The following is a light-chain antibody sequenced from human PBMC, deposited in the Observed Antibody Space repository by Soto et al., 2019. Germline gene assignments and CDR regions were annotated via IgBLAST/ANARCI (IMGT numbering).Light chain of an antibody. CDR1: QSVSSSY. J-gene: IGKJ4*01. Sequence: ENVLSQSPGTLSLSKGERATLSCRASQSVSSSYLAWYQQKPGQAPRLLIYGASNRATGIPARFSGSGSGTDFTLTISSLEPEDFAVYYCQQRSNWPLTFGRGTKVDIK. V-gene: IGKV3D-20*02. CDR2: GAS. CDR3: QQRSNWPLT.